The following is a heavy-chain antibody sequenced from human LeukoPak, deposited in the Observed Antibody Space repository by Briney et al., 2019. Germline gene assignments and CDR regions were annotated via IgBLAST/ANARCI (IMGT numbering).Heavy chain of an antibody. D-gene: IGHD3-9*01. CDR3: TRDRYFDWSPFDY. Sequence: GGFLRLSCTASGFTFGDYAMSWVRQAPGKGLEWVGFIRSKAYGGTTEYAASVKGRFTISRDDSKSIAYLQMNSLKTEDTAVYYCTRDRYFDWSPFDYWGQGTLVTVSS. V-gene: IGHV3-49*04. CDR1: GFTFGDYA. J-gene: IGHJ4*02. CDR2: IRSKAYGGTT.